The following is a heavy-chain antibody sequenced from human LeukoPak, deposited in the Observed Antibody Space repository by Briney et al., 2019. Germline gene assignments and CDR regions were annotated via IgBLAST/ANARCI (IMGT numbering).Heavy chain of an antibody. V-gene: IGHV3-21*01. CDR3: ARWELSDDITIFGVAIFDY. Sequence: PGGSLRLSCAASGFTFSSYSMNWVRQAPGKGLEWGSSISSSSSYIYYADSVKGRFTISRDNAKNSLYLQMNSLRAEDTAVYYCARWELSDDITIFGVAIFDYWGQGTLVTVSS. J-gene: IGHJ4*02. CDR2: ISSSSSYI. CDR1: GFTFSSYS. D-gene: IGHD3-3*01.